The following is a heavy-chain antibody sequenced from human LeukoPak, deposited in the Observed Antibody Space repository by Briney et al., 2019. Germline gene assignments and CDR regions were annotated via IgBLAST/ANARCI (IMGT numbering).Heavy chain of an antibody. J-gene: IGHJ4*02. CDR3: ANLMVRGVIWPSDY. V-gene: IGHV3-23*01. D-gene: IGHD3-10*01. CDR2: VSGSGGDT. CDR1: GFTFSSYV. Sequence: GGSLRLSCAASGFTFSSYVMSWVRQAPGKGLEWVSGVSGSGGDTYYADSVKGRFTISRDNSKNTLSLQMNSLRAEDTAIYYCANLMVRGVIWPSDYWGQGTLVTVSS.